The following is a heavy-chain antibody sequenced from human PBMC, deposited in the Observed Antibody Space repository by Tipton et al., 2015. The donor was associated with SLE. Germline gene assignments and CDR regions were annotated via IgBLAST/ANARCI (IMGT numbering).Heavy chain of an antibody. CDR3: AREALSTTGTTEGWFDP. V-gene: IGHV4-39*07. CDR1: GGSISSSSYY. D-gene: IGHD1-1*01. CDR2: IYYSGST. J-gene: IGHJ5*02. Sequence: TLSLTCTVSGGSISSSSYYWGWIRQPPGKGLEWIGSIYYSGSTYYNPSLKSRVTISVDTSKNQFSLKLSSVTAADTAVDYCAREALSTTGTTEGWFDPWGQGTLVTVSS.